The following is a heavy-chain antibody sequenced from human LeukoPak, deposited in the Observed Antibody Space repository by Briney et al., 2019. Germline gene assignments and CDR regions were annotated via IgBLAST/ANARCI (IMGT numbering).Heavy chain of an antibody. V-gene: IGHV1-18*01. Sequence: GASVKVSCKASGYTFTSYGISWVRQAPGERVEWMGWITAYNGNTNYAQKLQGRVTMTTDTSTSTAYMELRSLRSDDTAVYYCARGGWSLVGSYYYDSSGYYYLDYWGQGTLVTVSS. CDR3: ARGGWSLVGSYYYDSSGYYYLDY. D-gene: IGHD3-22*01. J-gene: IGHJ4*02. CDR2: ITAYNGNT. CDR1: GYTFTSYG.